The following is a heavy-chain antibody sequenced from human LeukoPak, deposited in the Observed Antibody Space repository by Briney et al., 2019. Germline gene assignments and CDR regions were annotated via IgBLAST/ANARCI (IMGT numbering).Heavy chain of an antibody. D-gene: IGHD5-12*01. CDR2: IYTSGST. J-gene: IGHJ4*02. Sequence: PSETLSLTCTVSGGSISSGSYYWSWIRQPAGKGLEWIGRIYTSGSTNYNPSLKSRVTISTDTSKNQFSLKLSSVTAADTALYYCARYHNGYDDYWGQGTLVTVSS. V-gene: IGHV4-61*02. CDR1: GGSISSGSYY. CDR3: ARYHNGYDDY.